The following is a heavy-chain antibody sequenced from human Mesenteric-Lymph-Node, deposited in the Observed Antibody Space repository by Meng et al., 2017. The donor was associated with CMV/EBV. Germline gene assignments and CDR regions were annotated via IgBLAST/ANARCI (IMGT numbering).Heavy chain of an antibody. J-gene: IGHJ4*02. V-gene: IGHV4-39*07. Sequence: SETLSLTCTVSGDSISSSSYYWGWIRQPPGKGLEWIGNIFYSGSTYYNPSLKSRVTISVDTSKNYFSLKLSSVTAADTAVYYCARVFRSTSCYDYWGQGTPVTVSS. CDR3: ARVFRSTSCYDY. CDR1: GDSISSSSYY. D-gene: IGHD2-2*01. CDR2: IFYSGST.